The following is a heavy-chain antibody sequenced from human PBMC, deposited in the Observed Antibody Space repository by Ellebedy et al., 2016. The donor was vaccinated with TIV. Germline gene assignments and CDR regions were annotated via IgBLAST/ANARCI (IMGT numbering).Heavy chain of an antibody. Sequence: GESLKISCAASGFIFSDYYMSWIRQAPGKGLECVSYISSSGGTIYYADSVKGRFTISRDNAKNSLYFQINSLRAEDTAVYYCARDTRFIDHQYNWFDPWGQGTLVTVSS. CDR1: GFIFSDYY. V-gene: IGHV3-11*01. CDR3: ARDTRFIDHQYNWFDP. CDR2: ISSSGGTI. J-gene: IGHJ5*02. D-gene: IGHD1-14*01.